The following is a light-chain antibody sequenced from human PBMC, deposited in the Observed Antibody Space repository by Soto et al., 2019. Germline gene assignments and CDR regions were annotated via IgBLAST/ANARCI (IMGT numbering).Light chain of an antibody. V-gene: IGLV6-57*01. CDR2: EDY. CDR1: SGSIASNY. J-gene: IGLJ3*02. Sequence: NFMLTQPHSVSESPGKTVTISCTRSSGSIASNYVQWYQQRPGSSPTTVIYEDYQRPSGVPDRFSGSIDSSSNSASLTISGLEIEDEADYYCQSYDATNQVFGGGTQLTVL. CDR3: QSYDATNQV.